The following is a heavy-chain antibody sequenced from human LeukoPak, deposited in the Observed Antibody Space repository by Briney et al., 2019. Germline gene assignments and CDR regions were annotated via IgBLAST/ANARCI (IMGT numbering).Heavy chain of an antibody. J-gene: IGHJ4*02. CDR1: GFTVSSNY. CDR2: IYSGGST. CDR3: ARDIYGDNPFDY. Sequence: SGGSLRLSCAASGFTVSSNYMSWVRQAPGKGLEWVSVIYSGGSTYYADSVKGRFTISGDNSKNTLYLQMNSLRPEDTAVYYCARDIYGDNPFDYWGQGTLVTVSS. D-gene: IGHD4-17*01. V-gene: IGHV3-66*02.